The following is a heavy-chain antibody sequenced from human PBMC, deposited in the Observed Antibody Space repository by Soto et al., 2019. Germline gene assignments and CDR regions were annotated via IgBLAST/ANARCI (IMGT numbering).Heavy chain of an antibody. CDR2: INANNGNT. D-gene: IGHD3-9*01. V-gene: IGHV1-18*01. J-gene: IGHJ4*02. Sequence: QVQLVQSGAEVKKPGASVKVSCRASGYTFTNYGISWVRQAPGQGLEWMGWINANNGNTNYTQTLQGRVTMTTDTSTSTAYMELRSLRSDDTAVYYCARDTMTGYLQFDYWGQGTLVTVSS. CDR1: GYTFTNYG. CDR3: ARDTMTGYLQFDY.